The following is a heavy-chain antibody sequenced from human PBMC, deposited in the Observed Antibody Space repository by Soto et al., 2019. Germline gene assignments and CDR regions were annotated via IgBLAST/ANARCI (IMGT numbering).Heavy chain of an antibody. V-gene: IGHV4-31*03. J-gene: IGHJ6*02. CDR3: ARVTIFGVVIISYGMDV. CDR2: IYYSGST. CDR1: GGPISSGGYY. D-gene: IGHD3-3*01. Sequence: SETLSLTCTVSGGPISSGGYYWSWIRQHPGKGLEWIGYIYYSGSTYYNPSLKSRVTISVDTSKNQFSLKLSSVTAADTAVYYCARVTIFGVVIISYGMDVWGQGTTVTVSS.